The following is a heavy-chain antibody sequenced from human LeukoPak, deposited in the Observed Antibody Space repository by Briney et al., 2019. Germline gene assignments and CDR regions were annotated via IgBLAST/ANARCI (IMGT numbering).Heavy chain of an antibody. D-gene: IGHD3-10*01. CDR3: ARGRPDGSGSYYKFDP. CDR1: GFTFSSYS. J-gene: IGHJ5*02. V-gene: IGHV3-21*01. CDR2: ISSSSSYI. Sequence: GGSLRLSCAASGFTFSSYSMNWVRQAPGKGLEWVSSISSSSSYIYYADSVKGRFTISRDNAKNSLYLQINSLRAEDTAVYYCARGRPDGSGSYYKFDPWGQGTLVTVSS.